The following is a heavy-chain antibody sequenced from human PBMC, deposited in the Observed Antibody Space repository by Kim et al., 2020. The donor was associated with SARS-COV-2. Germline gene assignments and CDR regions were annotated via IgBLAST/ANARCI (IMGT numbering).Heavy chain of an antibody. CDR3: ARERCSRTSCYKEGSSWYTYYFDY. V-gene: IGHV4-31*03. D-gene: IGHD2-2*02. CDR1: GGSISSGGYY. J-gene: IGHJ4*02. Sequence: SETLSLTCTVSGGSISSGGYYWSWIRQHPGKGLEWIGYIFYSGSTYYNPSLKSRVTISVDTSKNQFSLKLSSVTAADTAVYYCARERCSRTSCYKEGSSWYTYYFDYWGQGTLVTVSS. CDR2: IFYSGST.